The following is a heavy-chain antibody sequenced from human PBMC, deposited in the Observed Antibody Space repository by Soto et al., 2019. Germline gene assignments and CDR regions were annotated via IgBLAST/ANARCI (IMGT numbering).Heavy chain of an antibody. J-gene: IGHJ6*02. CDR2: IYPGDSDT. CDR1: GYSFTSYW. CDR3: ALNTVTTGGDDYYYGMDV. Sequence: PGESLKISCKGSGYSFTSYWIGWVRQMPGKGLEWMGIIYPGDSDTRYSPSFQGQVTISADKSISTAYLQWSSLKASDTAMYYCALNTVTTGGDDYYYGMDVWGQGTTVTVSS. V-gene: IGHV5-51*01. D-gene: IGHD4-4*01.